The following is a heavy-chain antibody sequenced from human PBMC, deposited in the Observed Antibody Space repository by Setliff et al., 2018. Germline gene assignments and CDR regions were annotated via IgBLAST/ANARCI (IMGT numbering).Heavy chain of an antibody. CDR1: GFSISSGYY. J-gene: IGHJ5*02. CDR2: IHHSGKA. D-gene: IGHD3-22*01. CDR3: ARAHTWSLPNDNSGYPGWFDP. Sequence: ETLSLTCAVSGFSISSGYYWGWIRQPPGKGLEWIVNIHHSGKAYYNPSLKSRVTMSVDTSKNHVSLKLSSVTATDTAVYYCARAHTWSLPNDNSGYPGWFDPWGQGTLVTVSS. V-gene: IGHV4-38-2*01.